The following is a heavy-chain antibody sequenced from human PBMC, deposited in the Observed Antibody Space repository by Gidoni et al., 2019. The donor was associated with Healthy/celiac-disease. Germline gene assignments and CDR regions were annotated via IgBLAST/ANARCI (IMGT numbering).Heavy chain of an antibody. CDR2: IKQDGSEK. D-gene: IGHD5-12*01. CDR3: ARDRWLQYASFDY. Sequence: EVQLVESGGGLVQPGGSLRLSCAASGFTFSSYWMSWVRQAPGKGLEWVANIKQDGSEKYYVDSVKGRFTISRDNAKNSLYLQMNSLRAEDTAVYYCARDRWLQYASFDYWGQGTLVTVSS. J-gene: IGHJ4*02. V-gene: IGHV3-7*03. CDR1: GFTFSSYW.